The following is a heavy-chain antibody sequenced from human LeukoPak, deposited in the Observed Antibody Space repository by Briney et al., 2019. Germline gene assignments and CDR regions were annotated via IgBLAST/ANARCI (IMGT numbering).Heavy chain of an antibody. V-gene: IGHV3-11*04. CDR1: GFTFSDYY. CDR3: ARQGVTGTTGTFDP. CDR2: ISSSGSTI. J-gene: IGHJ5*02. D-gene: IGHD1-7*01. Sequence: PGGSLRLSCAASGFTFSDYYMSWIRQAPWKGLEWVSYISSSGSTIYYADSVKGRFTISRDNAKNSLYLQMNSLRAEDTAVYYCARQGVTGTTGTFDPWGQGTLVTVSS.